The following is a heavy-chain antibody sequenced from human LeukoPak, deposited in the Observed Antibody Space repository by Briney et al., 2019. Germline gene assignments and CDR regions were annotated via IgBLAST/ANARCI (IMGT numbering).Heavy chain of an antibody. V-gene: IGHV4-59*10. J-gene: IGHJ4*02. D-gene: IGHD3-10*01. CDR3: ARSRSYMVRVFDY. Sequence: SETLSLTCAVYGGSFSGYYWSWIRQPAGKGLEWIGRVFTSGSTDYNPSFKSRVTISVDTSKKQVSLRLSSVTAADTAVYYCARSRSYMVRVFDYWGQGTLVTVSS. CDR1: GGSFSGYY. CDR2: VFTSGST.